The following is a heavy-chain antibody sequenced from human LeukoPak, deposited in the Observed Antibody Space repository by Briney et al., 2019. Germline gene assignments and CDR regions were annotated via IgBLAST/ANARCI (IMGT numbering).Heavy chain of an antibody. Sequence: HPGGSLRLSCAASGFTFSSYAMSWVRQAPGKGLEWVSGISGSGGSTYYADSVKGRFTVSRDNSKNTLYLQMNSLRAEDTAVYYCAKGLTLWFGELFLDYWGQGTLVTVSS. J-gene: IGHJ4*02. CDR2: ISGSGGST. V-gene: IGHV3-23*01. D-gene: IGHD3-10*01. CDR1: GFTFSSYA. CDR3: AKGLTLWFGELFLDY.